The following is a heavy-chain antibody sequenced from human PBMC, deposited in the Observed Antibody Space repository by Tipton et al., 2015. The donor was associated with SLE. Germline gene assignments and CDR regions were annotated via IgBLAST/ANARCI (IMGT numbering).Heavy chain of an antibody. CDR1: GDSISSSSYY. V-gene: IGHV4-31*03. CDR2: ISYSGST. Sequence: TLSLTCIASGDSISSSSYYWSWIRQYPGKGLEWIGYISYSGSTNYNSSLKSRLTISVDTSKNQFSLKLSSVTAADTAVYYCARDVRGYNTGWFPYYFDYWGQGALVTVSS. D-gene: IGHD2-8*02. J-gene: IGHJ4*02. CDR3: ARDVRGYNTGWFPYYFDY.